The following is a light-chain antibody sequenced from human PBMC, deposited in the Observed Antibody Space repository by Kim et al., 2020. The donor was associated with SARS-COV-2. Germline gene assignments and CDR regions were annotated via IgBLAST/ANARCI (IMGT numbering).Light chain of an antibody. CDR2: MAS. CDR3: QQYNSFWN. CDR1: QSISYS. Sequence: SAYVGDRVTITCRASQSISYSLAWYQQKPGEAPKLLIYMASTLEGGVPSRFSGSGSGTEFALTISSLQPDDFATYYCQQYNSFWNFGQGTKVDIK. J-gene: IGKJ1*01. V-gene: IGKV1-5*03.